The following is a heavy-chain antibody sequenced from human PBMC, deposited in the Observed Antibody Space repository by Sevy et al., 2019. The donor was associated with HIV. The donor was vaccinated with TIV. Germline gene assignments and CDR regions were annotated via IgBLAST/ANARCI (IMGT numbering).Heavy chain of an antibody. Sequence: GGSLRLSCTASGFTFSNFGMHWVRQVPGKGLEWVTFIRYDGSDKYYAASVKGRFTISRDDSKNTLYLQMDSLRPEDTAIYYCAKDLAGTGRRYFDFWGQGASVTVSS. CDR2: IRYDGSDK. J-gene: IGHJ4*02. CDR3: AKDLAGTGRRYFDF. V-gene: IGHV3-30*02. D-gene: IGHD6-13*01. CDR1: GFTFSNFG.